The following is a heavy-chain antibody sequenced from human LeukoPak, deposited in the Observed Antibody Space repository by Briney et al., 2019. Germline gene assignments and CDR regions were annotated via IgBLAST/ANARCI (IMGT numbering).Heavy chain of an antibody. D-gene: IGHD6-13*01. V-gene: IGHV1-18*01. CDR2: ISAYNGNT. J-gene: IGHJ5*02. CDR3: ARRYSSSWYHWCDP. Sequence: ASVKVSCKASGYTFTSYGISWVRQAPGQGLEWMGWISAYNGNTNYAQKLQGRVTMTTDTSTSTAYMELRSLRSDDTAVYYCARRYSSSWYHWCDPWGQGTLVTVSS. CDR1: GYTFTSYG.